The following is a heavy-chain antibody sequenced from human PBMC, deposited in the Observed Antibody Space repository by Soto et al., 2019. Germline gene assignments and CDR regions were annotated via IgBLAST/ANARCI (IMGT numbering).Heavy chain of an antibody. V-gene: IGHV3-23*01. Sequence: PGGSLRLSCATSGFTFSNYPMNWVRQAPGKGLEWVSGISAGGDRTYYADSVKGRFTIFRDNSKNSVSLRMNSLRVEDTAVYYCARGGFYGDYFDYWGQGTLVTVSS. D-gene: IGHD4-17*01. J-gene: IGHJ4*02. CDR2: ISAGGDRT. CDR1: GFTFSNYP. CDR3: ARGGFYGDYFDY.